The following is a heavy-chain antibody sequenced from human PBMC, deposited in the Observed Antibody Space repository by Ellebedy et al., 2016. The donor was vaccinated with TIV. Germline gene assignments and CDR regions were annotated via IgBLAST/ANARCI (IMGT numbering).Heavy chain of an antibody. CDR1: GGSISSYY. D-gene: IGHD4-11*01. Sequence: SETLSLTCTVSGGSISSYYWSWIRQPPGKGLEWIGYIYYSGSTNYNPSLKSRVTISVDTSKNQFSLKLSSVTAADTAVYYCARTLYDYSNFFLDYWGQGTLVTVSS. CDR3: ARTLYDYSNFFLDY. CDR2: IYYSGST. J-gene: IGHJ4*02. V-gene: IGHV4-59*08.